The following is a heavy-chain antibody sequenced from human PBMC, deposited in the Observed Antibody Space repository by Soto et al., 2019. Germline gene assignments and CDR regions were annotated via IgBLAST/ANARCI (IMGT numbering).Heavy chain of an antibody. CDR3: ARPEKGYSYEN. Sequence: ASVKVSCKASGGTFSSYAISWVRQAPGQGLEWMGGIIPIFGTANYAQKFQGRVTITADKSTSTAYMELSSLRSEDTAVYYCARPEKGYSYENWGQGTLVTVSS. J-gene: IGHJ4*02. V-gene: IGHV1-69*06. CDR1: GGTFSSYA. D-gene: IGHD5-18*01. CDR2: IIPIFGTA.